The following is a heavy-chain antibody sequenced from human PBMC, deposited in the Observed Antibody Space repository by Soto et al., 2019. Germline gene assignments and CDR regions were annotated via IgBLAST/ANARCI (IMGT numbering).Heavy chain of an antibody. D-gene: IGHD1-26*01. Sequence: ASVKVSCKASGGTFSSYAISWVRQAPGQGLEWMGGIIPIFGTANYAQKFQGRVTITADESTSTAYMELSSLRSEDTAVYYCARVGWEPTPKHYDYYYYGMDVWGQGTTATVSS. V-gene: IGHV1-69*13. J-gene: IGHJ6*02. CDR2: IIPIFGTA. CDR1: GGTFSSYA. CDR3: ARVGWEPTPKHYDYYYYGMDV.